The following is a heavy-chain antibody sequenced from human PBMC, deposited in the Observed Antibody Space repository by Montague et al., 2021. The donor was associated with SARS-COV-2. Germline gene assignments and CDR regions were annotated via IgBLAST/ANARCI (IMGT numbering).Heavy chain of an antibody. D-gene: IGHD3-3*01. CDR1: GFTFSNYW. CDR3: ARDRFWGVVPFDP. CDR2: INSDGSST. J-gene: IGHJ5*02. Sequence: SLRLSCAASGFTFSNYWMHWVRQAPGKGLVWVSRINSDGSSTSYADSVKGRFTISRDNAKNTLYLQMNSLRAEDTAVYYCARDRFWGVVPFDPWGQGTLVAVSS. V-gene: IGHV3-74*01.